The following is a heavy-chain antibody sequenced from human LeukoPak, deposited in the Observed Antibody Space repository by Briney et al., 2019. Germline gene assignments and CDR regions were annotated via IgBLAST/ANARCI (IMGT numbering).Heavy chain of an antibody. CDR2: ISGSGGST. J-gene: IGHJ3*02. CDR3: AKDTTMVRGVSDAFDI. V-gene: IGHV3-23*01. D-gene: IGHD3-10*01. CDR1: GFTFSSYA. Sequence: GGSLRLSCAASGFTFSSYAMSWVRQAPGKGLEWVPAISGSGGSTYYADSVKRRFTISSDNSKQKRDLQMNSLRAEDTAVYYCAKDTTMVRGVSDAFDIWGQGTMVTVSS.